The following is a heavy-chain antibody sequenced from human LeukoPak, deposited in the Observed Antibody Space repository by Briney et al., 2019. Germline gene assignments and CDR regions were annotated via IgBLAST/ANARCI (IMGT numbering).Heavy chain of an antibody. CDR3: ARATTPALVVAGNY. Sequence: GGSLRLSCAASGFTFSNYWMHWVRQAPWKGPVWVSRIHSDGSTTIYADSVKGRFTISRDNAKNTLYLQMDSLRAEDTAIYYCARATTPALVVAGNYWGQGTLVTVSS. CDR2: IHSDGSTT. D-gene: IGHD6-19*01. CDR1: GFTFSNYW. J-gene: IGHJ4*02. V-gene: IGHV3-74*01.